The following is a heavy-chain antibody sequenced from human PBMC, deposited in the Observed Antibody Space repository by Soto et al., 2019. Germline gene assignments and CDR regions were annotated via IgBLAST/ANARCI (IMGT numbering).Heavy chain of an antibody. Sequence: QVQLVQSGAEVKKPGSSVKVSCKASGATLRSFAIAWVRQTPGHGLEWVGGIIPMYGATTYAQKFQGRLTITADDSTTTAYMDLTSLTSEDTGVYYCATDMSWFDPWGQGTLVTVSS. CDR1: GATLRSFA. D-gene: IGHD3-16*01. CDR2: IIPMYGAT. CDR3: ATDMSWFDP. J-gene: IGHJ5*02. V-gene: IGHV1-69*01.